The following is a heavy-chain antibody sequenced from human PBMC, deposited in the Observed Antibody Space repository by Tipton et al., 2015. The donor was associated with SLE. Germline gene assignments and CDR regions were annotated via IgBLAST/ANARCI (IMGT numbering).Heavy chain of an antibody. J-gene: IGHJ3*02. CDR1: GGSISSFY. CDR2: IYYSGST. CDR3: AREMGRQAFDI. Sequence: LRLSCTVSGGSISSFYLNWIRQPPGKGLEWIGYIYYSGSTNYNPSLKSRVTMSVDTSKNQFSLKLRSVTAADTALYYCAREMGRQAFDIWGQGTMVTVSS. D-gene: IGHD2-8*01. V-gene: IGHV4-59*01.